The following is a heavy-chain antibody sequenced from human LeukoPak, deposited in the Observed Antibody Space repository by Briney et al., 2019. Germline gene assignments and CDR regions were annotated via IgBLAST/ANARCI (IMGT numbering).Heavy chain of an antibody. V-gene: IGHV4-59*12. CDR3: ARDRGYSYGPDY. CDR2: IYYSGST. CDR1: GGSISSYY. D-gene: IGHD5-18*01. Sequence: SETLSLTCTVSGGSISSYYWSWIRQPPGKGLEWIGYIYYSGSTNYNPSLKSRVTISVDTSKNQFSLKLSSVTAADTAVYYCARDRGYSYGPDYWGQGTLVTISS. J-gene: IGHJ4*02.